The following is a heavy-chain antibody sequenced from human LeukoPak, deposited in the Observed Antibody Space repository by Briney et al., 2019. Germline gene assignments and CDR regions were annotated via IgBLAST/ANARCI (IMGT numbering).Heavy chain of an antibody. V-gene: IGHV4-34*01. CDR1: GGSFSGYY. CDR2: INHSGGT. D-gene: IGHD6-13*01. CDR3: ARPAIAAAGYGGNDY. J-gene: IGHJ4*02. Sequence: SKTLSLTCAVYGGSFSGYYWSWIRQPPGKGLEWIGEINHSGGTNYNPSLKSRVTISVDTSKNQFSLKLSSVTAADTAVYYCARPAIAAAGYGGNDYWGQGTLVTVSS.